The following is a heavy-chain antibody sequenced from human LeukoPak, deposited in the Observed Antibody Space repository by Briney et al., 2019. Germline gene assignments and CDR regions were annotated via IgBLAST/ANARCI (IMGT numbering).Heavy chain of an antibody. Sequence: PGGSLRLSCAVSGFTFEDYAMSWVRQAPGKGLEWVSTISGGGGTPYYADSVKGRFTISRDNSKNTLFLQMNSLRVEDTAVYYCAKSGLNRFDYWGQGALVTVSS. CDR1: GFTFEDYA. CDR3: AKSGLNRFDY. J-gene: IGHJ4*02. V-gene: IGHV3-23*01. CDR2: ISGGGGTP. D-gene: IGHD2-15*01.